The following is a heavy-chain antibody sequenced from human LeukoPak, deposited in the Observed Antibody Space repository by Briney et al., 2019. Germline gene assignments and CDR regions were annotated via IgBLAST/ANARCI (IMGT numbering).Heavy chain of an antibody. CDR2: INPSGGST. CDR3: ARDAYYDSSGYYWGDAFDI. D-gene: IGHD3-22*01. CDR1: GYTFTSYY. Sequence: ASVKVSCKASGYTFTSYYMHWVRQAPGQGLEWMGIINPSGGSTSYAQKFQGRVTMTRDMSTSKVYMELSSLRSEDTAVYYCARDAYYDSSGYYWGDAFDIWGQGTMVTVSS. J-gene: IGHJ3*02. V-gene: IGHV1-46*01.